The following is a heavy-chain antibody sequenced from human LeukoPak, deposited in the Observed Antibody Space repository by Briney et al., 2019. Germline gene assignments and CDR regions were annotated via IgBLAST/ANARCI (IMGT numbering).Heavy chain of an antibody. Sequence: SETLSLTCTVSGGSISSYYWGWIRQPPGKGLEWIGSIYYSGSTYYNPSLKSRVTISVDTSKNQFSLKLSSVTAADTAVYYCARWLLLEYSSLGRYFDYWGQGTLVTVSS. CDR3: ARWLLLEYSSLGRYFDY. CDR1: GGSISSYY. V-gene: IGHV4-39*01. CDR2: IYYSGST. D-gene: IGHD6-6*01. J-gene: IGHJ4*02.